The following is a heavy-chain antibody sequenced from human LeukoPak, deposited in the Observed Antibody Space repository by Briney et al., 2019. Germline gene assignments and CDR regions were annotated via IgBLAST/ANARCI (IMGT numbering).Heavy chain of an antibody. J-gene: IGHJ3*02. CDR3: ARDRYYDSSGYSLHSFDI. CDR2: IYTSGST. D-gene: IGHD3-22*01. Sequence: SQTLSLTCTVSGGSISSGSYYWSWLRQPAGKGLEWIGRIYTSGSTNYNPSLKSRVTISVDTSKNQFSLKLSSVTAADTAVYYCARDRYYDSSGYSLHSFDIWGQGTMVTVSS. V-gene: IGHV4-61*02. CDR1: GGSISSGSYY.